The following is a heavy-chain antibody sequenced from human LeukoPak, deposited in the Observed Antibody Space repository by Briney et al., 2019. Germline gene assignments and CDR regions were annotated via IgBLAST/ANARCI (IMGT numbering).Heavy chain of an antibody. CDR3: AKVGYYDSNRIEIDY. J-gene: IGHJ4*02. D-gene: IGHD3-22*01. CDR2: VSDTGRTT. Sequence: GGSLRLSCAASGFTFTNAWMTWVRQAPGKGLEWVSAVSDTGRTTYYADSVKGRFTISRDNSKNTLYLQMNSLRAEDTAVYYCAKVGYYDSNRIEIDYWGQGTLVTVSS. CDR1: GFTFTNAW. V-gene: IGHV3-23*01.